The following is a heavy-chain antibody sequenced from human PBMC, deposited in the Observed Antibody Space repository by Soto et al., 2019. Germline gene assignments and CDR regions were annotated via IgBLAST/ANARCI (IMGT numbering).Heavy chain of an antibody. CDR2: IWYDGSNK. CDR1: GFTFSSYS. J-gene: IGHJ4*02. D-gene: IGHD3-10*01. Sequence: QVQLVESGGGVVQPGRSLRLSCAASGFTFSSYSMHWVRQAPGKGLEWVAVIWYDGSNKYYADSVKGRFTISRDNSKNTLYLQMNSLRAEDTAVYYCARDGGYYGSGSYYPDYWGQGTLVTVSS. CDR3: ARDGGYYGSGSYYPDY. V-gene: IGHV3-33*01.